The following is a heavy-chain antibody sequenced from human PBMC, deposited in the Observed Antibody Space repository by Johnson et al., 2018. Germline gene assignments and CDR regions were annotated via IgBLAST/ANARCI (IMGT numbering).Heavy chain of an antibody. Sequence: VPLVQSGAEVKKPGESLKISCKASGYSFTSYWIAWVRQMPGKDLEWMGIIYPGDSDTRYSPSFQGQVTISADNSISPPYRQWSSLKASDSAMYYCARPANSGFDVLASYYYYGMDGWGKGTPVSVAS. D-gene: IGHD5-12*01. CDR1: GYSFTSYW. V-gene: IGHV5-51*01. CDR3: ARPANSGFDVLASYYYYGMDG. CDR2: IYPGDSDT. J-gene: IGHJ6*04.